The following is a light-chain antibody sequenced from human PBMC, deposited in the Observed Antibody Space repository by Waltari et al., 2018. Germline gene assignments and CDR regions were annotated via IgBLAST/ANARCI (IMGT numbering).Light chain of an antibody. CDR3: AAWDDSPDGHWV. CDR2: RND. CDR1: ASNIGGNV. J-gene: IGLJ3*02. Sequence: QSVLTQPPSASGTPGQRVSISCSGRASNIGGNVVNWYQQFPGKAPKLVIYRNDQRPSGVPDRFSGSKSSTSASLAISGLQSEDEADYYCAAWDDSPDGHWVFGGGTKVTV. V-gene: IGLV1-44*01.